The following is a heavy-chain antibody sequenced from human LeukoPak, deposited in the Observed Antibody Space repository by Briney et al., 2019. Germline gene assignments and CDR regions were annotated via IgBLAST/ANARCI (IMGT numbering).Heavy chain of an antibody. CDR2: IFYSEST. D-gene: IGHD3-16*01. J-gene: IGHJ4*02. Sequence: SEALSLTCSVSGASLSDGIYYWGWIRQPPGKGLEWIGYIFYSESTKYNLSLKSRVTISVDKSKNQFSLQMRSVTPADTAVYYCVRSSNSALGLPYLDQWRQGALVSVSS. CDR3: VRSSNSALGLPYLDQ. CDR1: GASLSDGIYY. V-gene: IGHV4-61*01.